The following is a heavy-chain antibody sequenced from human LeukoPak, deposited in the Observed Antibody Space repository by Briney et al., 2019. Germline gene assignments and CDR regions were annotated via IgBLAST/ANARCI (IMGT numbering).Heavy chain of an antibody. D-gene: IGHD3-22*01. CDR3: ARDYSYYDSSGITKIFDY. Sequence: ASVKVSCKASGYTFTGYYMHWVRQAPGQGLEWMGRINPNSGGTNYAQKFQGRVTMTRDTSISTAYMELSRLRSDDTAVYYCARDYSYYDSSGITKIFDYWGQGTLVTVSS. CDR1: GYTFTGYY. J-gene: IGHJ4*02. CDR2: INPNSGGT. V-gene: IGHV1-2*06.